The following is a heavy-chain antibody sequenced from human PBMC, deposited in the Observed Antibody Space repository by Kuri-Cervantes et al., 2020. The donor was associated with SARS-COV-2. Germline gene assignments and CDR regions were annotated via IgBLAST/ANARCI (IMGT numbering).Heavy chain of an antibody. CDR1: GYSFTSYW. V-gene: IGHV5-51*01. CDR2: IYPGDSDT. CDR3: ARQSRGATATVTTDYYYYGMDV. D-gene: IGHD4-17*01. J-gene: IGHJ6*02. Sequence: GESLKISCKGSGYSFTSYWIGWVRQMPGKGLEWMGIIYPGDSDTRYSPSFQGQVTISADKSISTAYLQWSSLKASDTAMYYCARQSRGATATVTTDYYYYGMDVRGQGTTVTVSS.